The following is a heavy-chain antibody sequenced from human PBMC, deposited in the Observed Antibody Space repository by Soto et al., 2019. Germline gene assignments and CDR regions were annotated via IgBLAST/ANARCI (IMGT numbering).Heavy chain of an antibody. Sequence: GASVKVSCKASGYTFTSYYMHWVRQAPGQGLEWMGIINPSGGSTSYAQKFQGRVTMTRDTSTSTVYMELSSLRSEDTAVYYCARDAKPQINCSSTSCWLMKIDISGQGTMVTVSS. D-gene: IGHD2-2*01. V-gene: IGHV1-46*01. CDR1: GYTFTSYY. CDR2: INPSGGST. CDR3: ARDAKPQINCSSTSCWLMKIDI. J-gene: IGHJ3*02.